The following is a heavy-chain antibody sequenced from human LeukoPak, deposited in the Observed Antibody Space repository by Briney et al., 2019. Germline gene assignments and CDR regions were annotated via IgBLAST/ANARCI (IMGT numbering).Heavy chain of an antibody. CDR1: GFTFSSYA. CDR2: ISYDGSNK. V-gene: IGHV3-30-3*01. D-gene: IGHD6-13*01. Sequence: GRSPRLSCAASGFTFSSYAMHWVRQAPGKGLEWVAVISYDGSNKYYADSVKGLFTISRDNSKNTLYLQMNSLRAEDTAVYYCARAYSTAAAGTGQFDYWGQGTLVTVSS. CDR3: ARAYSTAAAGTGQFDY. J-gene: IGHJ4*02.